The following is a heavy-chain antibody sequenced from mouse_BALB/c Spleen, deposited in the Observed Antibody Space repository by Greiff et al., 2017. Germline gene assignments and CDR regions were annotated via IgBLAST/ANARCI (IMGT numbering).Heavy chain of an antibody. D-gene: IGHD2-4*01. CDR1: GFTFSSYT. V-gene: IGHV5-6-4*01. CDR3: TRENDYGGGYAMDY. Sequence: EVKLVESGGGLVKPGGSLKLSCAASGFTFSSYTMSWVRQTPEKRLEWVATISSGGSYTYYPDSVKGRFTISRDNAKNTLYLQMSSLKSEDTAMYYCTRENDYGGGYAMDYWGQGTSVTVSS. CDR2: ISSGGSYT. J-gene: IGHJ4*01.